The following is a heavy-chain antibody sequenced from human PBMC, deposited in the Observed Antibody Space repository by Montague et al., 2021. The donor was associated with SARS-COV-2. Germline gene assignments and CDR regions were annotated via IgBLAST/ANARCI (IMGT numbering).Heavy chain of an antibody. V-gene: IGHV3-30*04. J-gene: IGHJ6*02. CDR2: ISYDGSNK. Sequence: SLRLSCSASGFPFSSYAMHLFRQAPGKGLEWVAVISYDGSNKYYADSVKGRFTISRDNSKNALYLQMNSLRAEDTAVYYCARPERHSGYDFFYYYYGMDVWGQGTTVTVSS. CDR1: GFPFSSYA. CDR3: ARPERHSGYDFFYYYYGMDV. D-gene: IGHD5-12*01.